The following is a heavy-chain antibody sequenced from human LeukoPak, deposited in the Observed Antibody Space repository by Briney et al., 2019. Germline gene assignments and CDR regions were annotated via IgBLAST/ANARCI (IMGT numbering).Heavy chain of an antibody. Sequence: GGSLRLSCALSVFTFSPYSIIGVRDAPEKGLEWLSYISYSSYTIYYADSVKGRFTISRDNDKNSLYLQMNSLRDEDTAVYYCARGRRSSGSHFDYGGQGTLVAVSS. CDR2: ISYSSYTI. CDR3: ARGRRSSGSHFDY. V-gene: IGHV3-48*02. D-gene: IGHD6-19*01. J-gene: IGHJ4*02. CDR1: VFTFSPYS.